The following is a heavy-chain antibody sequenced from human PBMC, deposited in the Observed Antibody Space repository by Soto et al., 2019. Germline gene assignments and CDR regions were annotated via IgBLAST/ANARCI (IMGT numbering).Heavy chain of an antibody. J-gene: IGHJ3*02. CDR1: VFTFSSYG. CDR2: IWYDGSNK. V-gene: IGHV3-33*01. D-gene: IGHD6-13*01. Sequence: GGSTRLSCAASVFTFSSYGMHWVRQAPGKGLEWVAVIWYDGSNKYYADSVKGRFTISRDNSKNTLYLQMNSLRAEDTAVYYGARIYSSTFGAFDIWGQGTMVTVSS. CDR3: ARIYSSTFGAFDI.